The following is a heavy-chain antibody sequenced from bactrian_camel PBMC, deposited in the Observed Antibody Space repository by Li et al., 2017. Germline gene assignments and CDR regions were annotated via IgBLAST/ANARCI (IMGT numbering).Heavy chain of an antibody. Sequence: HVQLVESGGGSVQAGGSLRLSCAASGYTYSSYRMAWFRQVPGKEREAVAALYTHGGSADYADSVKGRFTISQDKAKNTVYLQMNSLKPEDTDMYYCAADRDCGSWSRKGPGAVVHWGQGTQVTVS. J-gene: IGHJ4*01. CDR1: GYTYSSYR. CDR2: LYTHGGSA. D-gene: IGHD3*01. V-gene: IGHV3-3*01. CDR3: AADRDCGSWSRKGPGAVVH.